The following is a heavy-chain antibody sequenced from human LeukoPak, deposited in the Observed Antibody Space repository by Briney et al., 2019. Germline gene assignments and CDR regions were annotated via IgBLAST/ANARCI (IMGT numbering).Heavy chain of an antibody. J-gene: IGHJ4*02. V-gene: IGHV4-30-2*01. CDR1: GGSISSGGYS. D-gene: IGHD3-16*01. Sequence: SQTLSLTCAVSGGSISSGGYSWSWIRQPPGKGLEWIGYIYHSGSTYYNPSLKSRVTISVDTSKNQFSLKLSSVTAADTAVYYCASYDYVWGSYAFWGQGTLVTVSS. CDR3: ASYDYVWGSYAF. CDR2: IYHSGST.